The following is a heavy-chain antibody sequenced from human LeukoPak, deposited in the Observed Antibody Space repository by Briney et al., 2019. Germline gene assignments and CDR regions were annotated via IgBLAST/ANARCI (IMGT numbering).Heavy chain of an antibody. J-gene: IGHJ6*02. CDR3: ASTLPGRELYGMDV. Sequence: ASVKVSCSASGSTFTSYYMHWVRQAPGQGLEWMGIINPSGGSTSYAQKFQGRVTMTRDTSTSTANMELSSLRSEDTTVYYCASTLPGRELYGMDVWGQGTTVTVSS. D-gene: IGHD1-26*01. V-gene: IGHV1-46*01. CDR1: GSTFTSYY. CDR2: INPSGGST.